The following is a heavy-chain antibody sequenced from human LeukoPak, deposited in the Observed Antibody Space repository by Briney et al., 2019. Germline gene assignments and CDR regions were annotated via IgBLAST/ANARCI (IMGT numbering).Heavy chain of an antibody. CDR2: IKEDGSEK. CDR3: ARGGGSGSYYKRELDY. D-gene: IGHD3-10*01. Sequence: GGSLRLSCAASGITFSNSWMCWVRQAPGKGLEWVANIKEDGSEKYYVNSVKGRFIISRDNAKNSLYLQMNSLRAADTAVYYCARGGGSGSYYKRELDYWGQGTLVTVSS. J-gene: IGHJ4*02. V-gene: IGHV3-7*01. CDR1: GITFSNSW.